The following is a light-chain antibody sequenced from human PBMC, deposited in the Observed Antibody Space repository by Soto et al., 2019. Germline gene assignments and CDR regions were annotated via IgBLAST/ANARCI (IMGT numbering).Light chain of an antibody. CDR3: QQRGKWPST. Sequence: EIVLTQSPGTLSLSPGERATLSCRASHTISSSYLAWYQQKPGQAPRLLMYGISRRATGIPDRFSGSGSGTDFTLTITRLEPEDFAVYYCQQRGKWPSTFGPGTKVEMK. V-gene: IGKV3D-20*02. CDR2: GIS. J-gene: IGKJ2*02. CDR1: HTISSSY.